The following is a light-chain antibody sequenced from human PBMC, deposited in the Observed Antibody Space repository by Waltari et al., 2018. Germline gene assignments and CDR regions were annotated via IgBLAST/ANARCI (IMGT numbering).Light chain of an antibody. CDR3: QSADSSDMVY. CDR2: KDS. V-gene: IGLV3-25*03. J-gene: IGLJ2*01. Sequence: SPELTQSPSVSVSPGQTARIPCSGVTLPNQYAHWYQQKPGQAPVLIIYKDSERPSGIPERFSASTSGTIVTLTISGVRPEDEADYYCQSADSSDMVYFGGGTKLTVL. CDR1: TLPNQY.